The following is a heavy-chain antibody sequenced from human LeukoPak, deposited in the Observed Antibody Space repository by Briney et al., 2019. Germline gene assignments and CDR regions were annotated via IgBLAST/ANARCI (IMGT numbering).Heavy chain of an antibody. CDR3: ARTYYDILTGYSPYYYYGMDV. V-gene: IGHV1-8*01. D-gene: IGHD3-9*01. CDR1: GYTFTSYD. CDR2: MNPNSGNT. J-gene: IGHJ6*02. Sequence: ASVKVSCKASGYTFTSYDINGVRQATGRGLEWMVWMNPNSGNTGYTQKLQGRVTMTRNTSISTAYMEMSSLRSEDTAVYYCARTYYDILTGYSPYYYYGMDVWGQGTTVTVSS.